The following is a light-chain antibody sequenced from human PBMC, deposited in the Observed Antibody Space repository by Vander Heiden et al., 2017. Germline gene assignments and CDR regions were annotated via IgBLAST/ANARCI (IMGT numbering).Light chain of an antibody. V-gene: IGLV2-11*01. CDR1: SSDVGAYDY. J-gene: IGLJ3*02. CDR2: DVT. CDR3: CSYAGSYTWV. Sequence: QSALTQPRSVSGSPGQSVTISCSGTSSDVGAYDYVSWYQQHPGKAPKLLIYDVTKWPSGVADRFSGSKSGNTATLTISGLLTEEEADYYCCSYAGSYTWVFGGGTKVTVL.